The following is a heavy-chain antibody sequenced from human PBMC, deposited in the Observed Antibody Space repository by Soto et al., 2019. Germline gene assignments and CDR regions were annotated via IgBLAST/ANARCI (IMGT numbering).Heavy chain of an antibody. CDR1: GFTFSSYA. Sequence: GGSLRLSCAASGFTFSSYAMSWVRQAPGKGLEWVSAISGSGGSTYYADSVKGRFTISRDNSKNTLYLQMNSLRAEDTAVYYCAKASLSGYYHHQTDYWGQGTLVTVSS. J-gene: IGHJ4*02. CDR3: AKASLSGYYHHQTDY. D-gene: IGHD3-9*01. CDR2: ISGSGGST. V-gene: IGHV3-23*01.